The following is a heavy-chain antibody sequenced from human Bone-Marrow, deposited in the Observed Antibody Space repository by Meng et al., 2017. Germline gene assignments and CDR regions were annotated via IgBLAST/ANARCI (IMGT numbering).Heavy chain of an antibody. CDR1: GFSFSDYE. CDR3: ARDFQSEWEMPSFFDY. J-gene: IGHJ4*01. CDR2: INRNARTT. Sequence: GESLKISCAASGFSFSDYEMNWVRQAPGKGLEWVSYINRNARTTYYAGSVKGRFTISRDNARNSLYLQMNSLRTEDTAVYYCARDFQSEWEMPSFFDYWGHGTLVTVSS. V-gene: IGHV3-48*03. D-gene: IGHD1-26*01.